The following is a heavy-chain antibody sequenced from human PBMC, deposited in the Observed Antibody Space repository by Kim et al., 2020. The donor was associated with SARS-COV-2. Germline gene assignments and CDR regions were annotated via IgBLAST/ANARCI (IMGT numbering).Heavy chain of an antibody. CDR1: GYSFTNYW. CDR2: IYPIDSDT. V-gene: IGHV5-51*01. J-gene: IGHJ3*02. Sequence: GESLKISCKASGYSFTNYWIGWARQMPGKGLEWMGIIYPIDSDTRYGPSFQGQVTISVDKSSSTAYLQWSSLKASDTAMYYCARPIAMAGTLDAFDIWGQGTMVTVSS. CDR3: ARPIAMAGTLDAFDI. D-gene: IGHD6-19*01.